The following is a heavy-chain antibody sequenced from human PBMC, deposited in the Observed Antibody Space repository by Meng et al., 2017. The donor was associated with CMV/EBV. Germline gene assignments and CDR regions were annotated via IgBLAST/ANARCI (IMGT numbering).Heavy chain of an antibody. CDR3: AREGALAYFDY. V-gene: IGHV1-69*12. CDR2: IIPIFGTA. CDR1: GGTFSSYA. D-gene: IGHD5-12*01. J-gene: IGHJ4*02. Sequence: QAQLVQAGAGVKKPGSSVKVACKASGGTFSSYAISWVRQAPGQGLEWMRGIIPIFGTANYAQKFQGRVTITADESTSTAYMELSSLRSEDTAVYYCAREGALAYFDYWGQGTLVTVSS.